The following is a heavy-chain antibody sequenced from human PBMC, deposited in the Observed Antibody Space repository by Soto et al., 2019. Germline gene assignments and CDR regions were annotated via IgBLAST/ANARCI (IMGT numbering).Heavy chain of an antibody. CDR1: GGSISSYY. Sequence: QVQLQESGPGLVKPSETLSLTCTVSGGSISSYYWSWIRQPPGKGLEWIGYIYYSGSTNYNPSLKSRVTISVETSKNQFALKLSSVTAADTAVYYCARSRSPLDYGDSIGYWGQGTLVTVSS. CDR2: IYYSGST. CDR3: ARSRSPLDYGDSIGY. V-gene: IGHV4-59*01. D-gene: IGHD4-17*01. J-gene: IGHJ4*02.